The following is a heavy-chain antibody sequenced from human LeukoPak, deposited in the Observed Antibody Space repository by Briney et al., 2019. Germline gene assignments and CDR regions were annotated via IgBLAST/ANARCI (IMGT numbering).Heavy chain of an antibody. CDR1: GFTFDDYA. V-gene: IGHV3-9*01. Sequence: PGGSLRLSCAASGFTFDDYAMHWGRQAPGKGLEWVSGISWNSGSIGYADSVKGRFTISRDNAKNSLYLQMNSLRAEDTALYYCAKDIGSSGWYDYWGQGTLVTVSS. J-gene: IGHJ4*02. D-gene: IGHD6-19*01. CDR3: AKDIGSSGWYDY. CDR2: ISWNSGSI.